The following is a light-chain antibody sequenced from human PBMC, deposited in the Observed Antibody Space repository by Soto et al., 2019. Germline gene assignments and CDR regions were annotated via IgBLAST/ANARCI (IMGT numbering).Light chain of an antibody. CDR1: NSDIGGYDI. V-gene: IGLV2-14*01. J-gene: IGLJ1*01. Sequence: QSALTQPASVSGSPGQSITLSCTGTNSDIGGYDIVSWYQQHPGKAPKLMIYDVSIRPSGVSHRFSGSKSANTASLTISGLQPEDEADYYCTSYATGGTHVFGTGTKVTVL. CDR3: TSYATGGTHV. CDR2: DVS.